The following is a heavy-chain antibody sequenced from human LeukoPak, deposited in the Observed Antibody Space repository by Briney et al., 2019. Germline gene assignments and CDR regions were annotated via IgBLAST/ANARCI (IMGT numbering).Heavy chain of an antibody. V-gene: IGHV7-4-1*02. Sequence: ASVKVSCKASGYTFTSYAMNWVRQAPGQGLEWMGWINTNTGNPTYAQGFTGRFVFSLDTSVSTAYLQISSLKAEDTAVYYCAKVYPYPRYYYYYMDAWGKGTTVTISS. CDR3: AKVYPYPRYYYYYMDA. D-gene: IGHD2-2*01. J-gene: IGHJ6*03. CDR1: GYTFTSYA. CDR2: INTNTGNP.